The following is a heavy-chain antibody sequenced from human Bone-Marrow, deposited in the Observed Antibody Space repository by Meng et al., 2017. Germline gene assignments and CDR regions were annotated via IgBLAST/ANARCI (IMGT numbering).Heavy chain of an antibody. J-gene: IGHJ4*02. CDR1: GFTPRSYG. CDR3: ARDANHYLDY. V-gene: IGHV3-33*01. CDR2: IWYDGSNK. Sequence: QVQVVESGGGVVQPGTSLRLSCAASGFTPRSYGMHWVRQAPGKGLEWVAVIWYDGSNKYYGDFVKGRFTISRDYSKNMLYLQMNSLRAEDTAVYYCARDANHYLDYWGQGTLVTVSS.